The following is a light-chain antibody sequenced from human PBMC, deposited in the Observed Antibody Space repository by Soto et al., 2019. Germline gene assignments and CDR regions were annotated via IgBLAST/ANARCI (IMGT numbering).Light chain of an antibody. CDR2: KAS. CDR1: QSISSW. J-gene: IGKJ5*01. V-gene: IGKV1-5*03. Sequence: DIQMTQSPSTLSASVGDRVTITCRASQSISSWLAWYQQKPGKAPKLLIYKASSLESGVPSRFSGSGSGTEFTLTISSLQPDDFANYYCQQYNSSITFGQVTRLEIK. CDR3: QQYNSSIT.